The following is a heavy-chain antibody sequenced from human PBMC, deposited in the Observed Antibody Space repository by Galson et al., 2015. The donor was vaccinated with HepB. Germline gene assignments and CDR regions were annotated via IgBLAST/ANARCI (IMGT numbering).Heavy chain of an antibody. Sequence: QSGAAVKKPGESLKISCKGSGYSFTSYWIGWVRQMPGKGLEWMGIIYPGDSDTRYSPSFQGQVTISADKSISTAYLQWSSLKASDTAMYYCARHHVWSGYYRGYCYYYMDVWGKATTVTVSS. CDR2: IYPGDSDT. J-gene: IGHJ6*03. CDR3: ARHHVWSGYYRGYCYYYMDV. D-gene: IGHD3-3*01. CDR1: GYSFTSYW. V-gene: IGHV5-51*01.